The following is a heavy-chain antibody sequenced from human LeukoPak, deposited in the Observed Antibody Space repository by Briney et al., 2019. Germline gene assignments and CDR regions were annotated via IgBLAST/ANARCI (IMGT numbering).Heavy chain of an antibody. Sequence: GASVKVSCKVSGYTLTELSMHRVRQAPGKGLEWMGGFDPEDGETIYAQKFQGRVTMTEDTSTDTAYMELSSLRSEDTAVYYCATDPRTTVFGTFRYYYMDVWGEGTTVAVSS. CDR3: ATDPRTTVFGTFRYYYMDV. CDR1: GYTLTELS. V-gene: IGHV1-24*01. J-gene: IGHJ6*03. D-gene: IGHD3-3*01. CDR2: FDPEDGET.